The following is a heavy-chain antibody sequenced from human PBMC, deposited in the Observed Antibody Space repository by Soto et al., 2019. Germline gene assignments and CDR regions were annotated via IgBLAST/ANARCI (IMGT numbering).Heavy chain of an antibody. CDR3: AKDIVGSGWWGNWFDP. J-gene: IGHJ5*02. CDR1: GFTFDDYA. CDR2: ISWNSGSI. Sequence: GGSLRLSCAASGFTFDDYAMHWVRQAPGKGLEWVSGISWNSGSIGYADSVKGRFTISRDNAKNSLYLQMNSLRAEDTALYYCAKDIVGSGWWGNWFDPWGQGTLVTVSS. V-gene: IGHV3-9*01. D-gene: IGHD6-19*01.